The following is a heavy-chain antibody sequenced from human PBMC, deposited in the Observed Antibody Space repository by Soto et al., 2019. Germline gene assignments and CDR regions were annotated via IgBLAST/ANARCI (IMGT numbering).Heavy chain of an antibody. Sequence: QVHLVESGGGVVQPGRSLRLSCAASGFTFSNYAMHWVRQAPGKGLEWVAVISNDEANEYYADSVKGRFTISRDNSKNTPSLQKNCLRAEDPAVYYCAEDGPPRILTCYFGRPYFYYYMDGWGKGTTVTVSS. D-gene: IGHD3-9*01. CDR1: GFTFSNYA. CDR3: AEDGPPRILTCYFGRPYFYYYMDG. CDR2: ISNDEANE. J-gene: IGHJ6*03. V-gene: IGHV3-30*18.